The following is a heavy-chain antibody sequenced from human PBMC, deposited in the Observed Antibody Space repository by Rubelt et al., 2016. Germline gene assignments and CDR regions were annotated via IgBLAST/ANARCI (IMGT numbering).Heavy chain of an antibody. V-gene: IGHV4-34*01. CDR2: IYYSWST. CDR3: ARGNGGWFGGDYGMDV. J-gene: IGHJ6*02. Sequence: QVQLQQWGAGLLKPSETLSLTCAVYGGSFSGYYWGWIRQPPGKGLEWIGGIYYSWSTYYNPSLTSGVTISVDASKNQFSPKLRSVTAADTAVYDCARGNGGWFGGDYGMDVWGQGTTVTVSS. CDR1: GGSFSGYY. D-gene: IGHD3-10*01.